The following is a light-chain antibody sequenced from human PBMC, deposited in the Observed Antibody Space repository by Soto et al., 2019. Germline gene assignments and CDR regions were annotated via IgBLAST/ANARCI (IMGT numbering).Light chain of an antibody. CDR3: QQYNNWPET. CDR1: QSVSSN. V-gene: IGKV3-15*01. Sequence: EIVLTQSPGTLSLSPGERATLSCRASQSVSSNLAWYQQKPGQAPSLLIYGASTRATGIPARFSGSGSGTEFTLTISSLQSEDFAVYYCQQYNNWPETFGQGTKVDNK. CDR2: GAS. J-gene: IGKJ1*01.